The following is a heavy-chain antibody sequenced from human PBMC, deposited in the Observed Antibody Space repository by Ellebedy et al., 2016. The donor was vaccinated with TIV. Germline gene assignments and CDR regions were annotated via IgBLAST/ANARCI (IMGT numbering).Heavy chain of an antibody. Sequence: SETLSLXCTVSGGSISSSSYYWGWIRQPPGKGLEWIGSIYYSGSTYYNPSLKSRVTISVDTSKNQFSLKLSSVTAADTAVYYCARVVGDYGADLYYYYYMDVWGKGTTVTVSS. CDR2: IYYSGST. V-gene: IGHV4-39*07. CDR3: ARVVGDYGADLYYYYYMDV. D-gene: IGHD4-17*01. J-gene: IGHJ6*03. CDR1: GGSISSSSYY.